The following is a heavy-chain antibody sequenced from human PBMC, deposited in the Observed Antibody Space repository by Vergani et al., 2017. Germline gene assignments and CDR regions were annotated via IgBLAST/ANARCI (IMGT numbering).Heavy chain of an antibody. CDR1: GFTFNEYW. V-gene: IGHV3-74*01. Sequence: EVELVESGGGLVQPGGCLRLSCAASGFTFNEYWMHWARQVPGKGLVWVSGMNGDGDTISYADSVKGRFTISRDNAKNTLFLQMNSLRAEDTAVYYCARARKFRFGVVWENWFDPWGQGTLVTVSS. CDR3: ARARKFRFGVVWENWFDP. J-gene: IGHJ5*02. CDR2: MNGDGDTI. D-gene: IGHD3-3*01.